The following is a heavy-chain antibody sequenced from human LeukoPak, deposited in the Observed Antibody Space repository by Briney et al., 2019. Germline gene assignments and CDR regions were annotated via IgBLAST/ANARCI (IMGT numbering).Heavy chain of an antibody. V-gene: IGHV1-18*01. J-gene: IGHJ1*01. Sequence: ASVKVSCKASGYTFTYYGISWGRQAPGQGLEWMGWISAYNGNINYAQKFQGRVAMTTDTSTSTAYMELKSLRSDDTAVYYCARARRVQVVSAAESAEYFQHWGQGILVAVSS. CDR3: ARARRVQVVSAAESAEYFQH. D-gene: IGHD2-2*01. CDR1: GYTFTYYG. CDR2: ISAYNGNI.